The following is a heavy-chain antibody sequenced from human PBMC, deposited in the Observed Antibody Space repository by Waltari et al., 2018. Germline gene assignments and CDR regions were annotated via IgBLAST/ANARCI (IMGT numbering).Heavy chain of an antibody. CDR1: GYTPKEVP. Sequence: QVQLVQSGAEVKKPGASVKVSCNILGYTPKEVPMHWVRQAPGKGLEWLGWISTDNGNRNYSQKLQGRVSMTTDTHTTTAYMDLRSLRSDDTAIYYCIRGGPWRLVQGNAFDFWGQGTLVTVSS. D-gene: IGHD6-6*01. V-gene: IGHV1-18*01. J-gene: IGHJ3*01. CDR2: ISTDNGNR. CDR3: IRGGPWRLVQGNAFDF.